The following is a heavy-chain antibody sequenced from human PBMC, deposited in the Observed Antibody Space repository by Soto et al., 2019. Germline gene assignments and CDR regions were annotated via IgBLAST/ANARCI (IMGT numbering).Heavy chain of an antibody. J-gene: IGHJ4*02. Sequence: GGSLRLSCAASGFTFSTYAMTWVRQAPGKGLEWVSAISGRGGSTYYADSVKGRFTISRDNSKNTLYLQMNSLRAEDTAVYYCAKSGLRYFDWLLSYFDYWGQGTLVTVSS. D-gene: IGHD3-9*01. CDR2: ISGRGGST. CDR3: AKSGLRYFDWLLSYFDY. V-gene: IGHV3-23*01. CDR1: GFTFSTYA.